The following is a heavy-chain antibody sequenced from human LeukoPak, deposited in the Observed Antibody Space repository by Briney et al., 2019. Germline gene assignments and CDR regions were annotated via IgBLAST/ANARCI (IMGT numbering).Heavy chain of an antibody. V-gene: IGHV4-59*01. J-gene: IGHJ6*02. Sequence: SSETLSLTCTVSGGSISSYYWSWIRQPPGKGLEWIGYIYYSGSTNYNPSLKSRVTISVDTSKNQFSLKLSSVTAADTAVYYCARVSDSSSWSYYYGMDVWGQGTTVTVSS. CDR3: ARVSDSSSWSYYYGMDV. D-gene: IGHD6-13*01. CDR1: GGSISSYY. CDR2: IYYSGST.